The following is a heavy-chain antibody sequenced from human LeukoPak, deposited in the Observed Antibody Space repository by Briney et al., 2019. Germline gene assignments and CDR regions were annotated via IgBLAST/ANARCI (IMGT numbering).Heavy chain of an antibody. V-gene: IGHV4-39*01. D-gene: IGHD3-22*01. CDR1: GGSISGSSYY. Sequence: SETLSLTCTVSGGSISGSSYYWGWIRQPPGMGLEWIGSIYYSGSTYYNPSLKSRATVSVDTSKNQFSLKLSSVTAADTAVYYCARAHSGYCPKLYWYFDLWGRGTLVTVSS. CDR2: IYYSGST. J-gene: IGHJ2*01. CDR3: ARAHSGYCPKLYWYFDL.